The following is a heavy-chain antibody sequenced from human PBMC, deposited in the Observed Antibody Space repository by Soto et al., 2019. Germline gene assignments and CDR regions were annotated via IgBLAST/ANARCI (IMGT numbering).Heavy chain of an antibody. CDR3: ARDRHVRHYMDV. Sequence: GGSLRLSCAASGFTFSSYSMNWVRQAPGKGLEWVSYISSSSSTIYYADSVKGRFTISRDNAKNSLYLQMNSLRAEDTAVYYCARDRHVRHYMDVWGKGTTVTVSS. CDR1: GFTFSSYS. J-gene: IGHJ6*03. V-gene: IGHV3-48*01. CDR2: ISSSSSTI. D-gene: IGHD6-25*01.